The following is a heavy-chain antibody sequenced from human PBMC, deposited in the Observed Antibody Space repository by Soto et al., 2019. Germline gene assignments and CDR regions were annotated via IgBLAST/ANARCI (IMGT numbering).Heavy chain of an antibody. J-gene: IGHJ6*02. D-gene: IGHD3-9*01. CDR3: ARPGSGYDVLTGRYFYYYHTMDV. Sequence: AGGSLRLSCAASGFIFSTYSIHWVRQPPGKGLEWVAVISHDGNTKDYADSVKGRFTISRDNSKNTLYLQMSSLRTEDTAVYYCARPGSGYDVLTGRYFYYYHTMDVWGQGTTVTVSS. CDR2: ISHDGNTK. V-gene: IGHV3-30-3*01. CDR1: GFIFSTYS.